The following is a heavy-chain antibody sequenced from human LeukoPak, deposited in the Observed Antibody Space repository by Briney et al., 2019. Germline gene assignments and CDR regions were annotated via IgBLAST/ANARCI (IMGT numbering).Heavy chain of an antibody. CDR2: INPNSGGT. J-gene: IGHJ2*01. Sequence: ASVKVSCKASGYTFTGYYLHCVRQAPGQGLEWMGWINPNSGGTNYAQKFQGRVTMTRDTSISTVYMELSRLRSDDTAVYYCARDSHYYGSGSYLDWYFDLWGRGTLVTVSS. V-gene: IGHV1-2*02. CDR3: ARDSHYYGSGSYLDWYFDL. D-gene: IGHD3-10*01. CDR1: GYTFTGYY.